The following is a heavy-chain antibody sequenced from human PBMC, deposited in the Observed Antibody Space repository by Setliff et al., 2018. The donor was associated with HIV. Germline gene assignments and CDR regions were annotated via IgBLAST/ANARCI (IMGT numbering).Heavy chain of an antibody. CDR3: TRQGDFGQWGDY. J-gene: IGHJ4*02. V-gene: IGHV5-51*01. D-gene: IGHD4-17*01. Sequence: PGESLKISCKGSGYSFTSYWIGWVRQVPGKGLEWMGIIYPGDSDTRYNPSFEGQVTISADKSISTAYLQWSSLKASDTAIYYCTRQGDFGQWGDYWGQGAQVTVSS. CDR2: IYPGDSDT. CDR1: GYSFTSYW.